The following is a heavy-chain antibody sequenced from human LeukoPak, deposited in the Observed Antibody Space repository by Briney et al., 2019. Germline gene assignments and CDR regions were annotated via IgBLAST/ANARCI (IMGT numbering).Heavy chain of an antibody. Sequence: ASVKVSCKASGYTFTSYDINWVRQATGQGPEWMGWMNPNSGNTGYAQKFQGRVTMTRNTSISTAYMGLSNVRSEDTAMYYCAINLPANRRFQHWGQGTLVTVSS. V-gene: IGHV1-8*01. CDR2: MNPNSGNT. D-gene: IGHD1-14*01. CDR1: GYTFTSYD. J-gene: IGHJ1*01. CDR3: AINLPANRRFQH.